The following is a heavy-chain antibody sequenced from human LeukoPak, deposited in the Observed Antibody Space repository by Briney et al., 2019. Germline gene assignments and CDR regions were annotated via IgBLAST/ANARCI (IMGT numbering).Heavy chain of an antibody. Sequence: SETLSLTCAVYGGSFNDYYWSWIRQPPGKGLEWIGEINHSGITNYNPSLKSRVTISVDTSKKQFSLKVNSVTAADTAVYYCATIATIHPLGGYYYMDVWGKGTTVTISS. D-gene: IGHD5-12*01. CDR2: INHSGIT. CDR3: ATIATIHPLGGYYYMDV. V-gene: IGHV4-34*01. CDR1: GGSFNDYY. J-gene: IGHJ6*03.